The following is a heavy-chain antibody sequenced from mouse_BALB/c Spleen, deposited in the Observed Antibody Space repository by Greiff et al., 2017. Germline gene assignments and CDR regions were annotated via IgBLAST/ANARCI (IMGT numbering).Heavy chain of an antibody. J-gene: IGHJ3*01. Sequence: VQLKQSGPELVKPGASVKMSCKASGYTFTSYVMHWVKQKPGQGLEWIGYINPYNDGTKYNEKFKGKATLTSDKSSSTAYMELSSLTSEDSAVYYCARSGDYEGFAYWGQGTLVTVSA. D-gene: IGHD2-4*01. CDR3: ARSGDYEGFAY. CDR2: INPYNDGT. V-gene: IGHV1-14*01. CDR1: GYTFTSYV.